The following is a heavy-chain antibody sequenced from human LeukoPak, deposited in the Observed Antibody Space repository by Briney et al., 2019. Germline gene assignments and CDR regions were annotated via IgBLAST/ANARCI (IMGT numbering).Heavy chain of an antibody. J-gene: IGHJ4*02. V-gene: IGHV1-2*02. CDR3: GRVKKGIVLEHLDY. CDR2: INPNSGGT. Sequence: GSSVTLSRNSSGYTFTGYYIHRVRQAPGQGLEWMGWINPNSGGTNYSQKFQGRVTMTRSTSISTAYLELSRLRSDDTAVYYCGRVKKGIVLEHLDYWGQGTLVTVSS. CDR1: GYTFTGYY. D-gene: IGHD1/OR15-1a*01.